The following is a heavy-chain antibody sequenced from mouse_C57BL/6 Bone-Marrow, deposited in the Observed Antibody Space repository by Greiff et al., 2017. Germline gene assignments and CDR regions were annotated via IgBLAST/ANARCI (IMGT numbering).Heavy chain of an antibody. Sequence: QVQLQQPGAELVKPGASVTMSCKASGYTFTSYWITWVKQRPGQGLEWLGDIYPGSGSANYNEKFKSKATLTVDSSSSTAYMQRSSLTSEDSAVYYCARASYYRIFAYWGKGTLVTGSA. J-gene: IGHJ3*01. CDR2: IYPGSGSA. CDR1: GYTFTSYW. CDR3: ARASYYRIFAY. D-gene: IGHD2-14*01. V-gene: IGHV1-55*01.